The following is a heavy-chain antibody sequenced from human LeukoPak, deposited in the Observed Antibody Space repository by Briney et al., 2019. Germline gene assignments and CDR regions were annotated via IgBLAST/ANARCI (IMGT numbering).Heavy chain of an antibody. CDR2: IKQDESER. CDR3: ARIRAANAFDI. V-gene: IGHV3-7*01. CDR1: GFTFSSYW. D-gene: IGHD3-3*02. Sequence: GGSLRLSCAASGFTFSSYWMSWVRQAPGKGLEWVANIKQDESERYYVDSVKGRFTISRDNAKDSLYLQMNSLRAEDTAVFYCARIRAANAFDIWGQGTIVTVSS. J-gene: IGHJ3*02.